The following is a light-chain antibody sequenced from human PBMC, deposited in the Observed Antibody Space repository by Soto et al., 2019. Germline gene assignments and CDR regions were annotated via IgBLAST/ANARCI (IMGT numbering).Light chain of an antibody. V-gene: IGKV3-20*01. CDR1: QSVSSSY. CDR3: QQDGSSLVWS. J-gene: IGKJ1*01. Sequence: EIVLTQSPGTLSLSPGERATLSCRASQSVSSSYLAWYQQKPGQAPRLLIYGASSRATGIPDRFSGSGSGSYFSLTISRLEPEDFAVYYCQQDGSSLVWSFGQGTKVEIK. CDR2: GAS.